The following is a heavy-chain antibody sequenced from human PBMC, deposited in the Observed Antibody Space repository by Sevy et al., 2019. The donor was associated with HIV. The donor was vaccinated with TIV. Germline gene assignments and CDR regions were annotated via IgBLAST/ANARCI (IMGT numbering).Heavy chain of an antibody. CDR2: IKSDGST. D-gene: IGHD6-13*01. J-gene: IGHJ1*01. Sequence: GGSLRLSCAASGFTVSTNYMSWVRQAPGKGLEWVSLIKSDGSTYYADSVGGRFTISRDNSKNTLYLQMSSLRVEDTAMFYCAGGFYSKSWQLYFQHWGQGTLVTVSS. CDR1: GFTVSTNY. V-gene: IGHV3-53*01. CDR3: AGGFYSKSWQLYFQH.